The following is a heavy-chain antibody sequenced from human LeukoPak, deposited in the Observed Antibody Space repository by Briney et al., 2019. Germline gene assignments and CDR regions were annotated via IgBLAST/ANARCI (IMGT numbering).Heavy chain of an antibody. CDR3: GHCTATSCYAGGY. D-gene: IGHD2-2*01. Sequence: GGPLRLSCEGSGFIITNSAMNWVRQAPGKGLEWVSSISSSSTYMYYADSVKGRFTISRDNAKNSLYLQMNSLRAEDTAVYYCGHCTATSCYAGGYWGQGTLVAVSS. V-gene: IGHV3-21*06. CDR2: ISSSSTYM. CDR1: GFIITNSA. J-gene: IGHJ4*02.